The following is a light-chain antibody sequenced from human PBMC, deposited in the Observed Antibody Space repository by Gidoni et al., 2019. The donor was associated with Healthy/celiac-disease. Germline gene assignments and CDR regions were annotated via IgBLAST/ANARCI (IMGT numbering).Light chain of an antibody. J-gene: IGKJ2*01. Sequence: EIVMTQSPATLSVSPGERATLSCRASQSVSSNLAWYQQKPGQAPRLLIYGASTRATGIPARFSGSGSGTEFTLTISSLQSEDFAVYDCQQYNNWPPLYTFXXXTKLEIK. CDR3: QQYNNWPPLYT. V-gene: IGKV3-15*01. CDR1: QSVSSN. CDR2: GAS.